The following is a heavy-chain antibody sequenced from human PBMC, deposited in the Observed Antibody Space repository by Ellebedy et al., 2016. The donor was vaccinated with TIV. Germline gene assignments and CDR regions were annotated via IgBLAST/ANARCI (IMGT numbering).Heavy chain of an antibody. CDR2: TYYRSKWYN. CDR3: ARGGVSKYWSITSCYDYYGMDV. J-gene: IGHJ6*02. Sequence: SQTLSLTXXISGDSVSSNSAAWNWIRQSPSRGLEWLGRTYYRSKWYNDYAVSVKSRITINPDTSKNQFSLQLNSVTPEDTAVYYCARGGVSKYWSITSCYDYYGMDVWGQGTTVTVSS. CDR1: GDSVSSNSAA. D-gene: IGHD2-2*01. V-gene: IGHV6-1*01.